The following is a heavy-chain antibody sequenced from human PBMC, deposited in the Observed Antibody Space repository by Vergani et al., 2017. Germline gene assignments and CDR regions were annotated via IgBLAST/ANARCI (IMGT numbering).Heavy chain of an antibody. J-gene: IGHJ6*02. CDR2: IVVGSGNT. V-gene: IGHV1-58*01. Sequence: QMQLVQSGPEVKKPGTSVTVSCKASGFTFTSSAVQWVRQARGQRLEWIGWIVVGSGNTNYAQKFQERVTITRDMSTSTGYMELSSLRSEDTAVYYCAAGDGYNYYDYGMDVWGQGTTVTVSS. CDR1: GFTFTSSA. D-gene: IGHD5-24*01. CDR3: AAGDGYNYYDYGMDV.